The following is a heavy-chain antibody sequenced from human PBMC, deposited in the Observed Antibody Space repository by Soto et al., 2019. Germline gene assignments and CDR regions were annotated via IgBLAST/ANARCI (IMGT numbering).Heavy chain of an antibody. CDR3: ARGYSGYERFDY. V-gene: IGHV4-30-4*01. D-gene: IGHD5-12*01. CDR1: GGSISSGDYY. J-gene: IGHJ4*02. Sequence: PSETLSLTCTVSGGSISSGDYYWSWIRQPPGKGLEWIGYIYYSGSTYYNPSLKSRVTISVDTSKNQFSLKLSSVTAADTAVYYCARGYSGYERFDYWGQGTLVTVSS. CDR2: IYYSGST.